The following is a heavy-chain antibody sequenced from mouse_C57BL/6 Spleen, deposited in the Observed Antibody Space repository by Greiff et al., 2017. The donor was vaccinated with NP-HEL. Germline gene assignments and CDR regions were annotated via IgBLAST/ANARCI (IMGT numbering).Heavy chain of an antibody. D-gene: IGHD2-5*01. CDR2: ISYDGSN. J-gene: IGHJ2*01. CDR1: GYSITSGYY. V-gene: IGHV3-6*01. Sequence: VQLKESGPGLVKPSQSLSLTCSVTGYSITSGYYWNWIRQFPGNKLEWMGYISYDGSNNYNPSLKNRLSITRDTSKNQFFLKWNSVTTEDTATYYCARGAYSTHVDDWGQGTTLTVSS. CDR3: ARGAYSTHVDD.